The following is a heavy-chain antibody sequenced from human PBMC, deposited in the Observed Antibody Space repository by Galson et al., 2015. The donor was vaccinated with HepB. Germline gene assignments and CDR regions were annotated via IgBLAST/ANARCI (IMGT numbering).Heavy chain of an antibody. Sequence: SLRLSCAASGFTFSSYGMHWVRQAPDKGLESVAVISHDDAFEGYADSVKGRFTVSRDDSKNTMYLQMNRLKPEDTAVYYCARDVSKTVDYRGQGTLVTVSS. CDR1: GFTFSSYG. CDR2: ISHDDAFE. V-gene: IGHV3-30*19. D-gene: IGHD1-1*01. J-gene: IGHJ4*02. CDR3: ARDVSKTVDY.